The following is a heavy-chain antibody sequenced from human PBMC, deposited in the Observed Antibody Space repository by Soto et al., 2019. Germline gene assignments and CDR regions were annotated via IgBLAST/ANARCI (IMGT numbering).Heavy chain of an antibody. Sequence: ASVKVSCKASGYTFTSYYMHWFRQAPGQGLEWMGIINPSDGSTSYAQKFQGRVTMTTDTSTSTAYMELRSLRSDDTAVYYCARADYYDSSGYNEYWGQGTMVTVSS. CDR1: GYTFTSYY. D-gene: IGHD3-22*01. CDR3: ARADYYDSSGYNEY. CDR2: INPSDGST. V-gene: IGHV1-46*01. J-gene: IGHJ4*02.